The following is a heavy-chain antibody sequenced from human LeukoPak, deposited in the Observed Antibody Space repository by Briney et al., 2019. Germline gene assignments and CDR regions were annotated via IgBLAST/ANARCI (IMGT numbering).Heavy chain of an antibody. Sequence: GASVKVSCKASGYIFTSYDINWVRQATGQGLEWMGWMNPNSGNTGYAQKFQGRVTMTRNTSISTAYMELSSLRSEDTAVYYCAIQRSIAAYWFDPWGQGTLVTVSS. V-gene: IGHV1-8*01. CDR1: GYIFTSYD. CDR2: MNPNSGNT. D-gene: IGHD6-6*01. J-gene: IGHJ5*02. CDR3: AIQRSIAAYWFDP.